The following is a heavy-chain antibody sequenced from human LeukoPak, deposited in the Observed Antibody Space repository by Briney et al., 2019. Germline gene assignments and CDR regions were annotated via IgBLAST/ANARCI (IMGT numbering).Heavy chain of an antibody. CDR3: ARGGVVVPAAPRHYYYYGMDV. CDR2: INPNSGGT. D-gene: IGHD2-2*01. V-gene: IGHV1-2*02. CDR1: GYTFTGYY. J-gene: IGHJ6*02. Sequence: VASAKVSCKASGYTFTGYYMHWVRQAPGQGLEWMGWINPNSGGTNYAQKFQGRVTMTRDTSISTAYMELSRLRSDDTAVYYCARGGVVVPAAPRHYYYYGMDVWGQGTTVTVSS.